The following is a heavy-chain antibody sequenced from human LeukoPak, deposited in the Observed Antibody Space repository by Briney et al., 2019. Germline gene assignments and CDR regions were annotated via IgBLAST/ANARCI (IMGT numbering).Heavy chain of an antibody. V-gene: IGHV1-69*01. CDR1: GGTFSSYA. D-gene: IGHD3-9*01. J-gene: IGHJ4*02. CDR2: IIPIFGTA. CDR3: ARARLVEGYFDWLLGGAYFYFDY. Sequence: SVKVSCNASGGTFSSYAISWVRQAPGQGLEWMGGIIPIFGTANYAQKFQGRVTITADESTSTAYMELSSLRSEDTAVYYCARARLVEGYFDWLLGGAYFYFDYWGQGTLVTVSS.